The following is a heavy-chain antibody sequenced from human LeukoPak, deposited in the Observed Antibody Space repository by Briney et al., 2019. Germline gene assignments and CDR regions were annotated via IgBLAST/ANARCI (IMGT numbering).Heavy chain of an antibody. CDR3: ARGYVDTAMVNAFDI. V-gene: IGHV4-34*01. CDR1: GGSFSGYY. Sequence: PSETLSLTCAVYGGSFSGYYWSWIRQPPGKGLEWIGEINHSGSTNYNPSLKSRVTISVDTSKNQFSLKLSSVTAADTAVYYCARGYVDTAMVNAFDIWGQGTMVTVSS. J-gene: IGHJ3*02. D-gene: IGHD5-18*01. CDR2: INHSGST.